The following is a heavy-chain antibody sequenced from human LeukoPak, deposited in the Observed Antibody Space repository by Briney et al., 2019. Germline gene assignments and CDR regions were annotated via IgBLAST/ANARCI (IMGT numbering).Heavy chain of an antibody. CDR2: IYPGDSDT. Sequence: GASVKVSCKASGYAFTSYGISWVRQAPGQGLEWMGIIYPGDSDTRYSPSFQGQVTISADKSISTAYLQWSSLKASDTAMYYCARQDSIVATEGYFDYWGQGTLVTVSS. V-gene: IGHV5-51*01. J-gene: IGHJ4*02. CDR1: GYAFTSYG. CDR3: ARQDSIVATEGYFDY. D-gene: IGHD5-12*01.